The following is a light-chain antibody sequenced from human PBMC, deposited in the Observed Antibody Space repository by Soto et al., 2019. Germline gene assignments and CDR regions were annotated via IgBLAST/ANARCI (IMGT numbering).Light chain of an antibody. CDR1: SSDVGGYNY. CDR3: SSYTSSSTLEV. CDR2: EVS. J-gene: IGLJ2*01. V-gene: IGLV2-14*01. Sequence: QSALTHPASVSGSPGPSITISCTGTSSDVGGYNYVSWYQQHPGKAPKLMIYEVSNRPSGVSNRFSGSKSGNTASLTISGLQAEDEADYYCSSYTSSSTLEVFGGGTKLTVL.